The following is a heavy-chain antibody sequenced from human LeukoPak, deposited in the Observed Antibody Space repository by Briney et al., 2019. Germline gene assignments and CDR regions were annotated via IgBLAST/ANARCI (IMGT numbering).Heavy chain of an antibody. V-gene: IGHV1-8*01. CDR1: GYTFTSYD. J-gene: IGHJ4*02. CDR2: MNPNSGNT. D-gene: IGHD3-3*01. CDR3: ARAPRVFWSGYYLVY. Sequence: ASVKVSCKASGYTFTSYDINCVRQATGQRLEWMGWMNPNSGNTGYAQKFQGRVTMTRNTSISTAYMELSSLRSEDTAVYYCARAPRVFWSGYYLVYWGQGTLVTVSS.